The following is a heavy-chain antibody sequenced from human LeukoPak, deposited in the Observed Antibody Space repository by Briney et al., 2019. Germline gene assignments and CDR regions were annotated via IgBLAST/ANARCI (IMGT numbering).Heavy chain of an antibody. D-gene: IGHD3-10*02. CDR1: GFTFSNYE. J-gene: IGHJ6*04. CDR3: EELGITMIGGV. CDR2: ISSRTGSTM. V-gene: IGHV3-48*03. Sequence: GGPLRLSCAASGFTFSNYEMKRVRRARGRGGEGVSYISSRTGSTMYYADCVNDRFAISIDNANNSLYLQMNSLRAEETAVYYCEELGITMIGGVWGKGTTVTISS.